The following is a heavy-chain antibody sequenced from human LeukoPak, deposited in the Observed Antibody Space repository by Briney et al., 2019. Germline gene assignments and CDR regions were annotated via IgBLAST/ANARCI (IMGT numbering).Heavy chain of an antibody. J-gene: IGHJ6*03. D-gene: IGHD6-19*01. CDR3: ARYTSGRLNPGFYHSYMDV. V-gene: IGHV1-2*02. CDR2: INPNSGGT. Sequence: ASVKVSCKASGYTFTGYYMHWVRQAPGQGLEWMGWINPNSGGTNYAQKLQGRVTMTTDTSTSTAYMELTSLRSDDTAVYYCARYTSGRLNPGFYHSYMDVWGKGTTVTVSS. CDR1: GYTFTGYY.